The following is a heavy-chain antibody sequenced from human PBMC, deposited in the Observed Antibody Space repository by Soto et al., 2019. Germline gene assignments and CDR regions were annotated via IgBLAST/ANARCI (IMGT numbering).Heavy chain of an antibody. CDR1: GGSFSGYY. CDR2: INHSGST. D-gene: IGHD6-13*01. V-gene: IGHV4-34*01. CDR3: ARGPAGYSSSWYGFGY. Sequence: QVQLQQWGAGLLKPSETLSLTCAVYGGSFSGYYWSWIRQPPGKGLEWIGEINHSGSTNYNPSLTSRVTISVDTSKNQFSLKLSSVTAADTAVYYCARGPAGYSSSWYGFGYWGQGTLVTVSS. J-gene: IGHJ4*02.